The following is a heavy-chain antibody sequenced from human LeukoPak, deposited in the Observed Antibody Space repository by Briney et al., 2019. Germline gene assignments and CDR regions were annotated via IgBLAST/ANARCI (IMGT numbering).Heavy chain of an antibody. CDR2: INHSGST. D-gene: IGHD6-19*01. V-gene: IGHV4-34*01. CDR1: GGSFSGYY. Sequence: SETLSLTCAVYGGSFSGYYWSWIRQPPGKGLEWIGEINHSGSTNYNPSLKSRVTISVDTSKNQFSLKLSSVTAADTAVYYCAGAPIAVAYNWFDPWGQGTLVTVSS. J-gene: IGHJ5*02. CDR3: AGAPIAVAYNWFDP.